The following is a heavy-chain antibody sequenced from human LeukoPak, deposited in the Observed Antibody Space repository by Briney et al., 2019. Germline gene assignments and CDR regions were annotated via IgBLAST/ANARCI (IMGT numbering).Heavy chain of an antibody. CDR2: ISSSSSYI. Sequence: PGGSLRLSCAASGFTFSSYSMNWVRQAPGKGLEWVSSISSSSSYIYYADSVKGRFTISRDNAKNSLYLQMNSLRAEDTAVYYCARLRGLYSDTNRYQTALDCWGKGTPVTVSS. V-gene: IGHV3-21*01. CDR3: ARLRGLYSDTNRYQTALDC. CDR1: GFTFSSYS. D-gene: IGHD1-26*01. J-gene: IGHJ4*02.